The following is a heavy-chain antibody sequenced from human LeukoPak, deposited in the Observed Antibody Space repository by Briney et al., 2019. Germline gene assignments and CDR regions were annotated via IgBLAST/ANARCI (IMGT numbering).Heavy chain of an antibody. CDR1: GFTFSSYS. J-gene: IGHJ4*02. V-gene: IGHV3-48*02. CDR3: TRDQGLAYCGGDCSEFDY. CDR2: ISSSSSTI. Sequence: GGSLRLSCAASGFTFSSYSMNWVRQAPGKGLEWVSSISSSSSTIYYADSVKGRFTISRDNAKNSLYLQMNSLRDEDTAVYYCTRDQGLAYCGGDCSEFDYWGQGTLVTVSS. D-gene: IGHD2-21*02.